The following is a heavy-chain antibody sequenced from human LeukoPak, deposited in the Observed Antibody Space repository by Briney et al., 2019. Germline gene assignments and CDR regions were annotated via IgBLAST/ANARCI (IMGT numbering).Heavy chain of an antibody. Sequence: PGRSLRLSCAASGFIFNNYGMHWVRQAPGKGLEWVAVISYDGSNKYYADSVKGRFTISRDNSKNTLYLQMNSLRVEDTAVYYCARTYGDYDYYYGMDVWGQGTTVTVSS. V-gene: IGHV3-30*03. CDR2: ISYDGSNK. CDR1: GFIFNNYG. D-gene: IGHD4-17*01. CDR3: ARTYGDYDYYYGMDV. J-gene: IGHJ6*01.